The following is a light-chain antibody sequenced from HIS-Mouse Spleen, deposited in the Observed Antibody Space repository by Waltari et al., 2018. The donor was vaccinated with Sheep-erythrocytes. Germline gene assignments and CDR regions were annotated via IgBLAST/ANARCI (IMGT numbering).Light chain of an antibody. V-gene: IGLV2-14*03. J-gene: IGLJ3*02. CDR2: AVS. CDR1: SSDVGGYTY. CDR3: QSYDSSLSGWV. Sequence: QSALTQPASVSGSPGQSITISCTGTSSDVGGYTYVSWYQQHPGKAPKLMIYAVSNRPSGVSNRFSGSKSGNTASLTISGLQAEDEADYYCQSYDSSLSGWVFGGGTKLTVL.